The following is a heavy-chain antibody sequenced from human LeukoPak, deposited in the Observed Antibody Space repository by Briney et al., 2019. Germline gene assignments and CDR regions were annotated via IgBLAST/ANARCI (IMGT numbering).Heavy chain of an antibody. D-gene: IGHD1-1*01. CDR1: GGPISSYY. CDR2: IYYSGST. V-gene: IGHV4-59*08. J-gene: IGHJ5*02. CDR3: ASHPVQLERRSWFDP. Sequence: SETLSLTCTVSGGPISSYYWSWIRQPPGKGLEWIGYIYYSGSTNYNPSLKSRVTISVDTSKNQFSLKLSSVTAADTAVYYCASHPVQLERRSWFDPWGQGTLVTVSS.